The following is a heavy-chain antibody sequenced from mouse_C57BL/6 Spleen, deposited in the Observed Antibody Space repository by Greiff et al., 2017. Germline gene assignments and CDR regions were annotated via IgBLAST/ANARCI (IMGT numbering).Heavy chain of an antibody. CDR3: ASRTTVVALDY. CDR2: IGPGSGST. D-gene: IGHD1-1*01. J-gene: IGHJ2*01. V-gene: IGHV1-77*01. CDR1: GYTFTDSY. Sequence: QVQLQQSGAELVKPGASVKISCKASGYTFTDSYINWVKQRPGQGLEWIGKIGPGSGSTYYNEKFKGKATLTADKSSSTAYMQLRSLTSEDSAVYFCASRTTVVALDYWGQGTTLTVSS.